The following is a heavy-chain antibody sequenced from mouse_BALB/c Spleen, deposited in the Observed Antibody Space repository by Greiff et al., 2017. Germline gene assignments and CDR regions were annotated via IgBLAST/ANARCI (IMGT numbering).Heavy chain of an antibody. Sequence: EVQLVESGGGLVQPKGSLKLSCAASGFTFNTYAMNWVRQAPGKGLEWVARIRSKSNNYATYYADSVKDRFTISRDDSQSMLYLQMNNLKTEDTAMYYCVRQGGNYPFAYWGQGTLVTVSA. CDR1: GFTFNTYA. CDR3: VRQGGNYPFAY. CDR2: IRSKSNNYAT. D-gene: IGHD2-1*01. J-gene: IGHJ3*01. V-gene: IGHV10-1*02.